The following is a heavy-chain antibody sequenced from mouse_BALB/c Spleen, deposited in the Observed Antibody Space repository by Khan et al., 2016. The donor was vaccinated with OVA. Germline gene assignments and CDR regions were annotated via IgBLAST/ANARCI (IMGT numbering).Heavy chain of an antibody. V-gene: IGHV5-6*01. J-gene: IGHJ3*01. CDR1: GFTFSTYG. D-gene: IGHD1-1*01. Sequence: EVKLMESGGDLVEPGGSLKLSCAASGFTFSTYGMSWVRQTPDKRLEWVATISTGGHYTYYPDSVRGRFPISRDNAKNTMYLQMTSLKSEDTAMFYCARLAYYYDSEGFAYWGQGTLVTVSA. CDR2: ISTGGHYT. CDR3: ARLAYYYDSEGFAY.